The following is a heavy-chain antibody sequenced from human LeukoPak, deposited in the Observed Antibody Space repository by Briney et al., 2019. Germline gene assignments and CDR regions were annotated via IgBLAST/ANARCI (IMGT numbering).Heavy chain of an antibody. CDR3: ARQDQNWNYADY. V-gene: IGHV4-34*01. CDR1: GGSFSGYY. J-gene: IGHJ4*02. D-gene: IGHD1-1*01. CDR2: INHSGST. Sequence: SETLSLTCAVYGGSFSGYYWSWIRQPPGKGLEWIGEINHSGSTNYNPSLKSRVTIPVDTSKNQFSLKLSSVTAADTAVYYCARQDQNWNYADYWGQGTLVTVSS.